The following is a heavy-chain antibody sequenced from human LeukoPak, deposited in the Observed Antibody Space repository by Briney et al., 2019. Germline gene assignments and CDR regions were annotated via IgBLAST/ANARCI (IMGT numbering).Heavy chain of an antibody. V-gene: IGHV4-61*02. Sequence: PSETLSLTCTVSGGSITNLDYYWTWIRQPAGKRLEWIGRIYTSGGTNYNPSLKSRVTMSVDRSKNEISLHLASLTAADTALYYCAGRGSSSGTFDIWGPGTFVTVSS. CDR3: AGRGSSSGTFDI. J-gene: IGHJ3*02. CDR1: GGSITNLDYY. D-gene: IGHD3-10*01. CDR2: IYTSGGT.